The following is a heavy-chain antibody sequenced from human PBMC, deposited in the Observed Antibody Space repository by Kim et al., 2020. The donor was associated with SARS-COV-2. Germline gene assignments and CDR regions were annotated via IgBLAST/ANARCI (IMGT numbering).Heavy chain of an antibody. D-gene: IGHD5-12*01. CDR1: GFTFGDYA. CDR2: VRSKAHGGTT. V-gene: IGHV3-49*04. Sequence: GGSLRLSCTTSGFTFGDYALSWVRQAPGKGLEWVGFVRSKAHGGTTEYAASVKGRFTISRDDSKSIAYLQMNSLKTEDTAIYYCTRGRASGDYGGYDSGDDWGQGTLVTVSS. CDR3: TRGRASGDYGGYDSGDD. J-gene: IGHJ4*02.